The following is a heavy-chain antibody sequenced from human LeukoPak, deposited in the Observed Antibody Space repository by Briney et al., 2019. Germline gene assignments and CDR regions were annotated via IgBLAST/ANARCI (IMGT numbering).Heavy chain of an antibody. V-gene: IGHV4-4*09. Sequence: GSLRLSCAASGFTFSSYSMTWVRQAPGKGLEWIGYVFTRGYMFTSGSTNYNPSLKSRVTISVDTTNNQFSLKLSSVTAADTAVYYCARTDYGDFESHYYYYMDVWGKGTTVTVSS. J-gene: IGHJ6*03. CDR2: VFTRGYMFTSGST. D-gene: IGHD4-17*01. CDR1: GFTFSSYS. CDR3: ARTDYGDFESHYYYYMDV.